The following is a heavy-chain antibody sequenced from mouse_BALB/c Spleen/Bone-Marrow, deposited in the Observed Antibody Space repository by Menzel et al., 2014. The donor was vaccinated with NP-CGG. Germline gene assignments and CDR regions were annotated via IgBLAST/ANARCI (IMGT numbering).Heavy chain of an antibody. D-gene: IGHD2-1*01. CDR1: GYTFTSYV. J-gene: IGHJ4*01. CDR2: INPYNDGT. CDR3: ARPGGNYVLYAMDY. V-gene: IGHV1-14*01. Sequence: VQLQQSGPELVKPGASVKMSCKASGYTFTSYVMHWVKQKPGQGLEWIGYINPYNDGTKYNEKFKGKATLTSDESSSTAYMELSSLTSEDSAVYYCARPGGNYVLYAMDYWGQGTSVTVSS.